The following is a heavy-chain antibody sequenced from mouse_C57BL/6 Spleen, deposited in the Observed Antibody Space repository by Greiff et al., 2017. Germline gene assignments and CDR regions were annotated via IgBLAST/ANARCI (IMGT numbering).Heavy chain of an antibody. D-gene: IGHD1-1*01. V-gene: IGHV1-52*01. CDR3: ARSGFITTVVATGDY. Sequence: QVQLKQPGAELVRPGSSVKLSCKASGYTFTSYWMHWVKQRPIQGLEWIGNIDPSDSETHYNQKFKDKATLTVDKSSSTAYMQLSSLTSEDSAVYYCARSGFITTVVATGDYWGQGTTLTVSS. CDR1: GYTFTSYW. CDR2: IDPSDSET. J-gene: IGHJ2*01.